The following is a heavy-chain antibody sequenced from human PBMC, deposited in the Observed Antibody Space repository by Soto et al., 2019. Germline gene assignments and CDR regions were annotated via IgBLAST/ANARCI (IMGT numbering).Heavy chain of an antibody. V-gene: IGHV1-69*01. CDR1: GGSFNTYG. CDR3: ARDGVDVSRTTVRHGALAI. D-gene: IGHD4-17*01. CDR2: FLPVFTTA. Sequence: QVQLVRSGAEVNKPGSSVKVSSKASGGSFNTYGISWVRQAPGRGLEWMGGFLPVFTTAKYAQKFQRRVSITADASTYTAYTELSSLRSQGTAVYFCARDGVDVSRTTVRHGALAIWGQGKGVTVSS. J-gene: IGHJ3*02.